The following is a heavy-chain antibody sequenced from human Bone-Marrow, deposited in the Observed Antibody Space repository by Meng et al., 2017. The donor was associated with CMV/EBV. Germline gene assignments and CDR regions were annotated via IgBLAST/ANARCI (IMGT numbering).Heavy chain of an antibody. CDR2: IYYSGST. Sequence: SETLSLTCTVSGGSISSYYWSWIRQPPGKGLEWIGYIYYSGSTNYNPSLKSRVTISVDTSKNQFSLKLSSVTAADTAVYYCARGGYFCTSTTCYFDYWGQGTLVTVSS. CDR1: GGSISSYY. J-gene: IGHJ4*02. V-gene: IGHV4-59*01. D-gene: IGHD2-2*01. CDR3: ARGGYFCTSTTCYFDY.